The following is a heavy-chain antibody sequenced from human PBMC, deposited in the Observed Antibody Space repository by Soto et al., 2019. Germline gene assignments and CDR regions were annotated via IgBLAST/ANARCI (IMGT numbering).Heavy chain of an antibody. CDR1: GYTFTSYG. J-gene: IGHJ5*02. CDR3: ARVGELLRYFDWLLPPRGFDP. CDR2: ISAYNGNT. V-gene: IGHV1-18*01. Sequence: ASVKVSCKASGYTFTSYGISWVRQAPGQGLEWMGWISAYNGNTNYAQKLQGRVTMTTDTSTSTAYMELRSLRSDDTAVYYCARVGELLRYFDWLLPPRGFDPWGQGTLVTVSS. D-gene: IGHD3-9*01.